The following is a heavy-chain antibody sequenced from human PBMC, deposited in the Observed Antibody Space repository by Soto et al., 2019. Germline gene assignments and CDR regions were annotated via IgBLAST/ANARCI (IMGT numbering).Heavy chain of an antibody. D-gene: IGHD6-13*01. CDR1: GYSFTSYW. CDR3: ARHGSMQQLGVSYYYSCGMDF. J-gene: IGHJ6*02. Sequence: GESLKISCKGSGYSFTSYWISWVRQMPGKGLEWMGRIDPSDSYTNYSPSFQGHVTISADTSISTASLQWSSLKASDTAMYYCARHGSMQQLGVSYYYSCGMDFWGQGSTVTISS. CDR2: IDPSDSYT. V-gene: IGHV5-10-1*01.